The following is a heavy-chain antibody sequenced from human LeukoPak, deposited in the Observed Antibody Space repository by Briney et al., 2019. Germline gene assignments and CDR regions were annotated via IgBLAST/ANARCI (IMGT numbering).Heavy chain of an antibody. CDR2: ISSSSIYI. CDR3: AKDPTSYGSGGTDY. D-gene: IGHD3-10*01. CDR1: GFTFSSYS. V-gene: IGHV3-21*04. Sequence: PGGSLRLSCAASGFTFSSYSMNWVRQAPGKGLEWVSSISSSSIYIYYADSLKGRFTISRDNVRKSLYLQMNSLRAEDTALYYCAKDPTSYGSGGTDYWGQGTLVTVSS. J-gene: IGHJ4*02.